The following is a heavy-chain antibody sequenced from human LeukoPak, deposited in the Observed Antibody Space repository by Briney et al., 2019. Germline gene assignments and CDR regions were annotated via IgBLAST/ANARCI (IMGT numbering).Heavy chain of an antibody. D-gene: IGHD2-2*01. V-gene: IGHV1-8*03. J-gene: IGHJ4*02. CDR3: ARGGRYCSSTSCYDLDY. Sequence: ASVKVSCKASGYTFTSYDINWVRQATGQGLEWMGWMNPNSGNTGYAQKFQGRVTITRNTSISTAYMELSSLRSEDTAVYYCARGGRYCSSTSCYDLDYWGQGTLVTVSS. CDR1: GYTFTSYD. CDR2: MNPNSGNT.